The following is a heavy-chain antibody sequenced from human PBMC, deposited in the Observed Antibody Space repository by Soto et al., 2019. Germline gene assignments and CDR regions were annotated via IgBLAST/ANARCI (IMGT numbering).Heavy chain of an antibody. CDR3: AAAAIPVAGRHPDF. CDR1: GYMLTGLY. D-gene: IGHD6-19*01. CDR2: INPNNGVT. Sequence: APVKVSCKASGYMLTGLYLHWVRQAHGQGLEWMGWINPNNGVTTYAKNFQGRVTMTRDSSISTANMELTSLRPDDTAVYFCAAAAIPVAGRHPDFWGQGTLVTVSS. V-gene: IGHV1-2*02. J-gene: IGHJ4*02.